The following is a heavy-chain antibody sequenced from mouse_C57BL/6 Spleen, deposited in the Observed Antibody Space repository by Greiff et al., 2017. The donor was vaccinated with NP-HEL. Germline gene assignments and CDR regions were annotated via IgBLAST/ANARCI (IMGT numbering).Heavy chain of an antibody. CDR3: AREYDGYRDV. CDR2: IWSGGST. D-gene: IGHD2-3*01. CDR1: GFSLTSYG. J-gene: IGHJ1*03. Sequence: QVQLQQSGPGLVQPSQSLSITCTVSGFSLTSYGVHWVRQSPGKGLEWLGVIWSGGSTDYNAAFISRLSISKDNSKSQVFFKMNSLQADDTAIYYCAREYDGYRDVWGTGTTVTVSS. V-gene: IGHV2-2*01.